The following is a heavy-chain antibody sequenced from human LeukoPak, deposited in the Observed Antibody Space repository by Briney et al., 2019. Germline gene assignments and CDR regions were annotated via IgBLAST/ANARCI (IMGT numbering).Heavy chain of an antibody. Sequence: ASVKVSCTASGYTFSAYTIHWVRQAPGQRFEWMGWIGSDNGDTRYSQTFQGRVTITRDTSANTVYMELSSLRSEDTALYYCARGSTSDWPLDHWGQETLVTISS. J-gene: IGHJ4*02. V-gene: IGHV1-3*01. D-gene: IGHD6-19*01. CDR3: ARGSTSDWPLDH. CDR2: IGSDNGDT. CDR1: GYTFSAYT.